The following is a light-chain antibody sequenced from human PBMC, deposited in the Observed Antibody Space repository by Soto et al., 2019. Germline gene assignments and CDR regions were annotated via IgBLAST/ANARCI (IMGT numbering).Light chain of an antibody. Sequence: QSVLTQPPSVSAAPGQKVTISCSGSSSNIGNNYVSWYQQLPGTAPKLLIYDNNKRPSGIPDRFSGSKSGTSATLGITGLQTGDEADYYCGTWDSSLSARARVFGGGTKVTVL. V-gene: IGLV1-51*01. J-gene: IGLJ2*01. CDR3: GTWDSSLSARARV. CDR2: DNN. CDR1: SSNIGNNY.